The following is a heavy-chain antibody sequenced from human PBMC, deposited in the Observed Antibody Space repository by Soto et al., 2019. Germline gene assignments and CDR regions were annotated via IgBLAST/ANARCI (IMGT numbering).Heavy chain of an antibody. CDR2: INAGNGNT. J-gene: IGHJ4*02. D-gene: IGHD6-13*01. CDR1: GYTFTSYA. Sequence: GASVKVSCKASGYTFTSYAIHWVRQAPGQRLEWMGWINAGNGNTKYSQKFQGRVTITRDTSASTADMELSSLRSEATVLYYCARGSEPAYSSWYVNGDYWGQGTPVTVS. V-gene: IGHV1-3*01. CDR3: ARGSEPAYSSWYVNGDY.